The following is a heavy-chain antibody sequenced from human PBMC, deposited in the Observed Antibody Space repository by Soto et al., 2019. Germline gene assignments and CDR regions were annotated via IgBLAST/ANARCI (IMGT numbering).Heavy chain of an antibody. V-gene: IGHV4-34*01. CDR2: INQSGTT. CDR1: GGSFREYY. J-gene: IGHJ6*02. CDR3: ARDIITVIGGEIYYYFGMDV. D-gene: IGHD3-16*01. Sequence: SETLSLTCAVNGGSFREYYWSWIRQPPGKGLEWIGEINQSGTTHYNPSLKRRVNISIDTSKNQFSLNLTSVTAADTATYFCARDIITVIGGEIYYYFGMDVWGQGTTVTVSS.